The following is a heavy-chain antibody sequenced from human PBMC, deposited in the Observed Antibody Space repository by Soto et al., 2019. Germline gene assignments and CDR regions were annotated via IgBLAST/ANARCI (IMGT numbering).Heavy chain of an antibody. Sequence: PGGSLRLSCAASGFTFSNAWMSWVRQAPGKGLEWVGRIKSKTDGGTTDYAAPVKGRFTISSDDSKNTLYLQMNSLKTEDTAVYYCTTTPLGYCSGGSCYETDYWGQGTLVTVSS. CDR1: GFTFSNAW. CDR3: TTTPLGYCSGGSCYETDY. J-gene: IGHJ4*02. V-gene: IGHV3-15*01. CDR2: IKSKTDGGTT. D-gene: IGHD2-15*01.